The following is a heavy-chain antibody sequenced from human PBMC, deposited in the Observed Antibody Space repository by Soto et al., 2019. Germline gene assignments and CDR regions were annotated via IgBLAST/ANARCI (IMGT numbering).Heavy chain of an antibody. J-gene: IGHJ6*02. CDR3: AKGEDIVVVVAATDYYGMDV. CDR1: GGTFSSYA. D-gene: IGHD2-15*01. CDR2: IIPIFGTA. Sequence: QVQLVQSGAEVKKPGSSVKVSCKASGGTFSSYAISWVRQAPGQGLEWMGGIIPIFGTANYAQKFQGRVTITADESTSTAYMELSSLRSEDTAVYYCAKGEDIVVVVAATDYYGMDVWGQGTTVTVSS. V-gene: IGHV1-69*12.